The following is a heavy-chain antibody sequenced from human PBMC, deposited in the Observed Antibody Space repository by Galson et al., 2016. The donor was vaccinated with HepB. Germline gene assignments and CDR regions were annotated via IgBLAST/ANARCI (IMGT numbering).Heavy chain of an antibody. CDR1: GFTFDDYA. V-gene: IGHV3-9*01. CDR3: AKPKYHDSTGYYFDYFDY. Sequence: SLRLSCAASGFTFDDYAMHWVQQAPGNGLEWVSSISWHSVFIAYADSVRGRFTISRDNVKNSLYLQMNSLRPEDSAFYYCAKPKYHDSTGYYFDYFDYWGQGILVTVSS. CDR2: ISWHSVFI. J-gene: IGHJ4*02. D-gene: IGHD3-22*01.